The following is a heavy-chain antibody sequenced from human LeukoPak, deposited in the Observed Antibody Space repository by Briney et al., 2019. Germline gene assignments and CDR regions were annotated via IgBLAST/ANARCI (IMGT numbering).Heavy chain of an antibody. V-gene: IGHV1-8*01. D-gene: IGHD3-9*01. J-gene: IGHJ4*02. CDR1: GYTFTSYD. CDR2: MSPNSGNT. Sequence: ASVKVSCKASGYTFTSYDINWVRQATGQGLEWMGWMSPNSGNTGSAQKFQGRVTMTRDTSISTAYMELSRLRSDDTAVYYCARDANYDILTGYYTYFDYWGQGILVTVSS. CDR3: ARDANYDILTGYYTYFDY.